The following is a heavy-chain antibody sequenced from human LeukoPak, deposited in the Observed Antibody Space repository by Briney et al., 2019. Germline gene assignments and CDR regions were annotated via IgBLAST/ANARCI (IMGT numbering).Heavy chain of an antibody. CDR1: GFTFSSYS. J-gene: IGHJ3*02. CDR2: ISSSSSTI. V-gene: IGHV3-48*01. CDR3: AREGQDAFDI. Sequence: GGSLRLSCAASGFTFSSYSMNWVRQAPGKGLEWVSYISSSSSTIYYADSVKGRFTISRDNVKNSLYLQMNSLRAEDTAVYYCAREGQDAFDIWGQGTMVTVSS.